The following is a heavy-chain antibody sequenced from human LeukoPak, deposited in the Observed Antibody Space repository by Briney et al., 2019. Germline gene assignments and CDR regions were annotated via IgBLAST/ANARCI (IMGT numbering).Heavy chain of an antibody. CDR2: IYYSGST. CDR1: GGSISSSSYY. D-gene: IGHD6-19*01. CDR3: ARARPIAVADLDCNWFDP. J-gene: IGHJ5*02. V-gene: IGHV4-39*01. Sequence: SETLSLTCTVSGGSISSSSYYWGWIRQPPGKGLEWIGSIYYSGSTYYNPSLKSRVTISVDTSKNQFSLKLSSVTAADTAVYYCARARPIAVADLDCNWFDPWGQGTLVTVSS.